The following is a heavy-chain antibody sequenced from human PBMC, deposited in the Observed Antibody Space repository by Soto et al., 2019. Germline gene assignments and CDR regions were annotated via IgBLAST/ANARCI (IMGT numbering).Heavy chain of an antibody. V-gene: IGHV1-18*01. J-gene: IGHJ4*02. Sequence: GASVEVSFNASGYTFTSYCISWVRQAPGQWLECMGWISAYNGNTNYAQKLQGRVTMTTDTSTSTAYMELRSLRSDDTAVYYCATDTGPGIALAGTVPGSVDYWGQGTLVTFSS. CDR2: ISAYNGNT. D-gene: IGHD6-19*01. CDR3: ATDTGPGIALAGTVPGSVDY. CDR1: GYTFTSYC.